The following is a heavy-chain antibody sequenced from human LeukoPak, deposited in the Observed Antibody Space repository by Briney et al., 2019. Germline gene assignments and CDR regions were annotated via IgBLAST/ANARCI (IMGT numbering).Heavy chain of an antibody. V-gene: IGHV4-30-4*01. CDR1: GGSISSGDYY. CDR2: IYYSGST. Sequence: PSETLSLTCTVSGGSISSGDYYWSWLRQPPGKGLEWIGYIYYSGSTYYNPSLKSRVTISVDTSKNQFSLKLSSVTAADTAVYYCARAGMNYYDSSGYDFDYWGQGTLVTVSS. CDR3: ARAGMNYYDSSGYDFDY. D-gene: IGHD3-22*01. J-gene: IGHJ4*02.